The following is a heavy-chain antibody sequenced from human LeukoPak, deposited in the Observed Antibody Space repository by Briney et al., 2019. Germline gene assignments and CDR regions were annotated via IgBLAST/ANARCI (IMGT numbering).Heavy chain of an antibody. V-gene: IGHV3-48*03. J-gene: IGHJ4*02. D-gene: IGHD5-12*01. CDR1: GFTFSSYE. CDR2: ISSSGSTI. CDR3: AREGRGVATITGFDY. Sequence: GGSLRLSCAASGFTFSSYEMNWVRQAPGKGLEWVSYISSSGSTIYYADSVEGRFTISRDNAKNSLYLQMNSLRAEDTAVYYCAREGRGVATITGFDYWGQGTLVTVSS.